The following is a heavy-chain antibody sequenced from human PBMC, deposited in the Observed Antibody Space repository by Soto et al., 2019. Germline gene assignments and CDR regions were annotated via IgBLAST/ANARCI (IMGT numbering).Heavy chain of an antibody. CDR1: GYTFTSYG. V-gene: IGHV1-18*01. CDR3: ARDLTPISSSWIVYGMDV. Sequence: QVQLVQSGAEVKKPGASVKVTCKASGYTFTSYGSSWVRQAPGQGLEWMGWISAYNGNTNYAQKLQGRVTMTTDTSTSTSYMELRSLRSDDTAVYYCARDLTPISSSWIVYGMDVWGQGTTVTVSS. CDR2: ISAYNGNT. J-gene: IGHJ6*02. D-gene: IGHD6-13*01.